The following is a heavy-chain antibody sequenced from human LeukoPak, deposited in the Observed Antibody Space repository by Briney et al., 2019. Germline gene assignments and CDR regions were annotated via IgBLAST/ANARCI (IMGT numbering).Heavy chain of an antibody. CDR1: GYTFTSYA. Sequence: GASVNVSCKASGYTFTSYAMHWVRQAPGQRLEWMGWINAGNGNTKYSQKFQGRVTITRDTSASTAYMELSSLRSEDTAVYYCARADDLITMVRGVRLDYYYYGMDVWGKGTTVTVSS. CDR3: ARADDLITMVRGVRLDYYYYGMDV. D-gene: IGHD3-10*01. CDR2: INAGNGNT. V-gene: IGHV1-3*01. J-gene: IGHJ6*04.